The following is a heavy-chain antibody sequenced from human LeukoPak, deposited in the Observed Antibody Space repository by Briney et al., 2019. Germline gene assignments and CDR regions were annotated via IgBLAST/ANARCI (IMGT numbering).Heavy chain of an antibody. CDR2: FDPEDGGT. CDR1: GYTLTELS. Sequence: ASVNVSCKVSGYTLTELSMHWVRQAPGKGLEWMGGFDPEDGGTIYAQKVQGRVTMTEDTSTDTAYMELNSLRSEDTAVYYCATLVGIVGATGAFDIWGQGTMVTVSS. J-gene: IGHJ3*02. V-gene: IGHV1-24*01. CDR3: ATLVGIVGATGAFDI. D-gene: IGHD1-26*01.